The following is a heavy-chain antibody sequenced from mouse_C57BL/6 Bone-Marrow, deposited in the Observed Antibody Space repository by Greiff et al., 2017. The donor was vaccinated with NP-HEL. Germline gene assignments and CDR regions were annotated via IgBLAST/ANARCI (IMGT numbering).Heavy chain of an antibody. J-gene: IGHJ4*01. D-gene: IGHD1-1*01. CDR3: AREGTVVAGAMDY. V-gene: IGHV1-64*01. CDR2: IHPNSGST. Sequence: QVQLKQPGAELVKPGASVKLSCKASGYTFTSYWMHWVKQRPGQGLEWIGMIHPNSGSTNYNEKFKSKATLTVDKSSSTAYMQLSSLTSEDSAVYYGAREGTVVAGAMDYWGQGTSVTVSS. CDR1: GYTFTSYW.